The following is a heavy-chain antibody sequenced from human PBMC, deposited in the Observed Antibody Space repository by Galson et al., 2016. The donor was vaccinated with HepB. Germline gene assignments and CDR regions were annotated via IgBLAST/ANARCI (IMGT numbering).Heavy chain of an antibody. CDR3: ATINGAASDGFDI. D-gene: IGHD6-25*01. J-gene: IGHJ3*02. CDR2: VDAEDGKT. V-gene: IGHV1-69-2*01. Sequence: VKVSCKVFGHTFTDFYMHWVQQAPGKGLEWMGLVDAEDGKTIYAEKFQGRVTITADTSRDTTYLELSSLRSEDTAVYYCATINGAASDGFDIWGQGTMVTVSS. CDR1: GHTFTDFY.